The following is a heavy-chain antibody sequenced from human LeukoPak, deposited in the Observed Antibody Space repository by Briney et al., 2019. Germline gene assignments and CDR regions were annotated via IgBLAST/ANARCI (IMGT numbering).Heavy chain of an antibody. Sequence: GGSLRLSCTASGFSFGDYDVSWVRQAPGEGLEWVGFIRTKTYGGTTEYAASVKGGFTISRDDSKSIAYLQMNSLKSEDTAVYYCTRVAAGVTPYYYYYMDVWGKGTTVTVSS. CDR2: IRTKTYGGTT. CDR1: GFSFGDYD. CDR3: TRVAAGVTPYYYYYMDV. D-gene: IGHD3-10*01. J-gene: IGHJ6*03. V-gene: IGHV3-49*04.